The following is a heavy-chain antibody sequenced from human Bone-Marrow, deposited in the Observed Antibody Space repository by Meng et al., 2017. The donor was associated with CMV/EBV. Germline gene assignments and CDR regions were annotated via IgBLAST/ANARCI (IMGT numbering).Heavy chain of an antibody. V-gene: IGHV3-30*02. D-gene: IGHD2-2*01. CDR1: GFTFSSYG. CDR3: GQSSTSQGPFDY. CDR2: IWYDGSNK. Sequence: GESLKISCAASGFTFSSYGMHWVRQAPGKGLEWVAVIWYDGSNKYYADSVKGRFTISRDNSKNTLYLQMNSLRAEDTAVYYCGQSSTSQGPFDYWGQGTLVTVSS. J-gene: IGHJ4*02.